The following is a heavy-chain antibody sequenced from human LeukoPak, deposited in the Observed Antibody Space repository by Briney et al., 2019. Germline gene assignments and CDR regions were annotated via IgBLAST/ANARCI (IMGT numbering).Heavy chain of an antibody. Sequence: SETLSLTCTVSGGSLSSYYWSWIRQPPGKGLEWIGYIYYTGSTNYNPSLKSRVTISVDTSKNQFSLKLSSVTAADTAVYYCARRGATFDYWGQGTLVTVSS. J-gene: IGHJ4*02. CDR1: GGSLSSYY. CDR2: IYYTGST. V-gene: IGHV4-59*08. CDR3: ARRGATFDY. D-gene: IGHD1-26*01.